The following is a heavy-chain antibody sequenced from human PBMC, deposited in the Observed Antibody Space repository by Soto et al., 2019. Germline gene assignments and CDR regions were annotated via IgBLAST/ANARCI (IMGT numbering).Heavy chain of an antibody. Sequence: ASVKLSCQASAYHFTSHYMRWLRQARRQGPEWMGIINPSGGSTSYAQKFQGRVTMTRDTSTSTVYMELSSLSSDDTAVYYCASSPRSYGSGNSYTPLYNFDYWGRGTLVTVSS. CDR1: AYHFTSHY. CDR2: INPSGGST. V-gene: IGHV1-46*01. J-gene: IGHJ4*02. CDR3: ASSPRSYGSGNSYTPLYNFDY. D-gene: IGHD3-10*01.